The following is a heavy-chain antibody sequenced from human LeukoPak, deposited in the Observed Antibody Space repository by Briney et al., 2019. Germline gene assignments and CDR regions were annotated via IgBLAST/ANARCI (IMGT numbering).Heavy chain of an antibody. V-gene: IGHV3-7*01. J-gene: IGHJ4*02. CDR2: IKQDGSEK. Sequence: PGGSLRLSCVVSGFTFSSFSMSWVRQAPGKGLEWVANIKQDGSEKYYVDSVKGRFTISRDDAKNSLYLQMNSLTVDDTAVYYCARASYWGSYRTFDYWGQGTLVTVSS. D-gene: IGHD3-16*02. CDR1: GFTFSSFS. CDR3: ARASYWGSYRTFDY.